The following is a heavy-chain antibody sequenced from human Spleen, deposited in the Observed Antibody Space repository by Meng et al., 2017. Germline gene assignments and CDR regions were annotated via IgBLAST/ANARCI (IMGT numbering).Heavy chain of an antibody. J-gene: IGHJ4*02. V-gene: IGHV3-23*01. D-gene: IGHD1-1*01. CDR2: ITGGDSST. CDR1: GFTFSSYA. Sequence: GESLKISCAASGFTFSSYAITWVRQAPGKGLEWVSTITGGDSSTRYADSVKGRFTLSRDNSKNTLYLQMNSLRCEDTALYFCAKGTGVTNWAHDYWGQGTLVTVSS. CDR3: AKGTGVTNWAHDY.